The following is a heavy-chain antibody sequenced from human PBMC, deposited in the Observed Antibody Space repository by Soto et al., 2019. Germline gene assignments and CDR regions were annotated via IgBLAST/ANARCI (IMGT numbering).Heavy chain of an antibody. V-gene: IGHV4-59*01. J-gene: IGHJ3*02. CDR1: GCSISSYF. Sequence: SETLSLPCAVSGCSISSYFLNWIRQAPGKGLEWIGYMYFNESTNYNPSLKSRVTISLDTSKSLFSLKLNSVTAADTAVYYCARDHKEAFGIWGQGTLVTVSS. CDR3: ARDHKEAFGI. CDR2: MYFNEST.